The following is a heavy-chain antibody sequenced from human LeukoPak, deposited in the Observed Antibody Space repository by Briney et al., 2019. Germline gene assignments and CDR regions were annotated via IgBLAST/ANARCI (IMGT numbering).Heavy chain of an antibody. CDR1: GGSISSYY. CDR2: IYYSGST. CDR3: ARDLLGAGVWLGEPRHAFDI. D-gene: IGHD3-10*01. V-gene: IGHV4-59*01. Sequence: PSETLSLTCTVSGGSISSYYWSWIRQPPGKGLEWIGYIYYSGSTNYNPSLKSRVTISVDTSKNQFSLKLSSVTAADTAVYYCARDLLGAGVWLGEPRHAFDIWGQGTMVTVSS. J-gene: IGHJ3*02.